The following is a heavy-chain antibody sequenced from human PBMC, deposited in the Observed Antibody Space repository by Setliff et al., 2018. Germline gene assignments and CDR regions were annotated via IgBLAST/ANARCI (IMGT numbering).Heavy chain of an antibody. V-gene: IGHV4-39*01. CDR3: ARHPSRRQLVGDYYYYYYMDV. Sequence: SETLSLTCSVSGGSIISSTYNWGWIRQPPGKGLEWIGSIYYSGTTYYNPSLESRITMSVDTSNNRFSLKLTSVTAADTAVYYCARHPSRRQLVGDYYYYYYMDVWGKGTTVTVSS. CDR2: IYYSGTT. D-gene: IGHD6-6*01. CDR1: GGSIISSTYN. J-gene: IGHJ6*03.